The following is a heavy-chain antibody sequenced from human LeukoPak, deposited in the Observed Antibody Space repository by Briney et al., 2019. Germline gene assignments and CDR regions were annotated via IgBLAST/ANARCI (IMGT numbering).Heavy chain of an antibody. CDR2: INPNSGGT. J-gene: IGHJ3*02. CDR3: ARDFLGYGDYDAFDI. V-gene: IGHV1-2*02. CDR1: GYTFTGYY. Sequence: ASVKVSCKASGYTFTGYYMHWVRQAPGQGLEWMGWINPNSGGTNYAQKFQGRVTMTRDTSISTAYMELSRLRSDDTAVYYCARDFLGYGDYDAFDIWGQGTMVTVSS. D-gene: IGHD4-17*01.